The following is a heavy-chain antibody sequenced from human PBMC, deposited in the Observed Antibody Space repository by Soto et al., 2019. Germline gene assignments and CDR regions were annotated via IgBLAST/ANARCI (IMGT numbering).Heavy chain of an antibody. CDR2: INPNSGGT. J-gene: IGHJ4*02. CDR3: ARGRQLVPGRTFDY. V-gene: IGHV1-2*04. D-gene: IGHD6-13*01. Sequence: SVKVSCKASGYTFTGYYMHWGRQAPGQGLEWMGWINPNSGGTNYAQKFQGWVTMTRDTSISTAYMELSRLRSDDTAVYYCARGRQLVPGRTFDYWGQGTLVTVSS. CDR1: GYTFTGYY.